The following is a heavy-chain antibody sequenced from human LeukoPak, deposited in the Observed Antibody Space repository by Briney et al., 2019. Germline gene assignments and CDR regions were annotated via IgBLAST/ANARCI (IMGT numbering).Heavy chain of an antibody. CDR3: ARGSCSSGWYFCYYYYMDV. Sequence: GASVKVSCEASGYTFINYDINWVRQATGQGLEWMGWMNPNTGNTGYAQKFQGRVTITRNTSISTAYMELSSLRSEDTAVYYCARGSCSSGWYFCYYYYMDVWGKGTTVTVSS. D-gene: IGHD6-19*01. CDR2: MNPNTGNT. V-gene: IGHV1-8*03. CDR1: GYTFINYD. J-gene: IGHJ6*03.